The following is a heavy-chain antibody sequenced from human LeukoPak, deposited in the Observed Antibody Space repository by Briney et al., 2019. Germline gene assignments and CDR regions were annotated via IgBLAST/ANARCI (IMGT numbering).Heavy chain of an antibody. J-gene: IGHJ5*02. D-gene: IGHD3-22*01. CDR1: GGAIIPFY. V-gene: IGHV4-4*07. CDR3: AKDYYDSSEGWFDP. CDR2: IYSSGST. Sequence: SETLSLTCSVSGGAIIPFYWNWIRQPAGKGLEWIGRIYSSGSTKYNPSLKSRVTMSVDTSKNHFSLKLSSVTAADTAVYYCAKDYYDSSEGWFDPWGQGTLVTVSS.